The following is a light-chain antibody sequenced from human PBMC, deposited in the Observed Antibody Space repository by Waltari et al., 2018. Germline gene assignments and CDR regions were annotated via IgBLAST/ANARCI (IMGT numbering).Light chain of an antibody. V-gene: IGKV3-11*01. CDR3: QQRITWPPIT. CDR2: GAS. J-gene: IGKJ5*01. Sequence: EVVLTQSPATLSLSPGERATLSCSASQSVGVFLAWYPQKPGQAPRLLIYGASNRATGIPARFSGSGSGTDFTLTISSLEPEDSAVYYCQQRITWPPITFGQGTRLEIK. CDR1: QSVGVF.